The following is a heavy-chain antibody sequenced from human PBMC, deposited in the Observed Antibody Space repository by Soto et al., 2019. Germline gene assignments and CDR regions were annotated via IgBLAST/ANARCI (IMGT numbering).Heavy chain of an antibody. Sequence: GGSLRLSCAASGFTFSDYYMSWIRQAPGKGLEWVSYISSSGSTIYYADSVKGRFTISRDNAKNSLYLQMNSLRAEDTAVYYCARELYDSGSYYFYYSMDVWGKGTTVTVSS. J-gene: IGHJ6*03. CDR1: GFTFSDYY. V-gene: IGHV3-11*01. CDR3: ARELYDSGSYYFYYSMDV. D-gene: IGHD3-10*01. CDR2: ISSSGSTI.